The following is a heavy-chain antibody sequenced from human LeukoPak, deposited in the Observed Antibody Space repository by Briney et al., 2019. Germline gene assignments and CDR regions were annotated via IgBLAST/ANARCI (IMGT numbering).Heavy chain of an antibody. J-gene: IGHJ5*02. CDR3: AKSIAAAAYPYNWFDP. D-gene: IGHD6-13*01. Sequence: PSETLSLTCAVYGGSFSGYYWSWIRQPPGKGLEWIGEINHSGSTNYNPSLKSRVTISVDTSKNQFSLKLSSVTAADTAVYYCAKSIAAAAYPYNWFDPWGQGTLVTVSS. CDR2: INHSGST. CDR1: GGSFSGYY. V-gene: IGHV4-34*01.